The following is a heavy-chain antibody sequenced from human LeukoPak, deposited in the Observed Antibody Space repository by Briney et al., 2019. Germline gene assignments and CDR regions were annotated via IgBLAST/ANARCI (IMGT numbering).Heavy chain of an antibody. V-gene: IGHV3-66*04. CDR3: ARHPAPGVYYYGMDV. CDR2: FYSGGKT. D-gene: IGHD7-27*01. J-gene: IGHJ6*02. CDR1: GFTFSSYW. Sequence: QPGGSLRLSCAASGFTFSSYWMNWVRQAPGKGLEWVSVFYSGGKTYYTDSVKGRFTISRDNSKNTLYLQMNSLRAEDTAVYYCARHPAPGVYYYGMDVWGQGTTVTVSS.